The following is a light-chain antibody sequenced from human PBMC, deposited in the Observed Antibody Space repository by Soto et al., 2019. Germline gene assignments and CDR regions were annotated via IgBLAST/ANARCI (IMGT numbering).Light chain of an antibody. CDR2: GAS. CDR1: QSVSSSY. J-gene: IGKJ1*01. V-gene: IGKV3-20*01. Sequence: EIVLTQSPGTLSLSPGERATLSCRASQSVSSSYLAWYQQKPDQAPRLLIYGASSRATGIPDRFSGSGSGTDFTLAISILEPEDFAVYYCQQYGSSPQTFGQGTKVEIK. CDR3: QQYGSSPQT.